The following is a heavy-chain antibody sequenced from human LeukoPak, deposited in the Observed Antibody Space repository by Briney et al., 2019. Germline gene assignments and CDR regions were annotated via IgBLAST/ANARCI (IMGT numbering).Heavy chain of an antibody. J-gene: IGHJ4*02. CDR1: GYTFTSYG. CDR2: IIPIFGTA. Sequence: SVKVSCKASGYTFTSYGISWVRQAPGQGLEWMGGIIPIFGTANYAQKFQGRVTITTDESTSTAYMELSSLRSEDTAVYYCARVGGGSSGYSFPFDYWGQGTLVTVSS. V-gene: IGHV1-69*05. CDR3: ARVGGGSSGYSFPFDY. D-gene: IGHD3-22*01.